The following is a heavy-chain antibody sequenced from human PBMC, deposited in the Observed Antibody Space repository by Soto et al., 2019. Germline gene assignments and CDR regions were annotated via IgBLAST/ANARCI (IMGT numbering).Heavy chain of an antibody. J-gene: IGHJ6*02. D-gene: IGHD4-17*01. CDR3: AILTKPTAVTTAFRGGYGLDV. CDR1: GGSISSGGYY. V-gene: IGHV4-31*03. CDR2: IFYSGST. Sequence: SETLSLTCTVSGGSISSGGYYWSWIRHHPGKGLEWIGYIFYSGSTFYSPSLKSRVTISVDTARNQFSLKLTSVTAADTAVYYCAILTKPTAVTTAFRGGYGLDVWGQGTTVTVS.